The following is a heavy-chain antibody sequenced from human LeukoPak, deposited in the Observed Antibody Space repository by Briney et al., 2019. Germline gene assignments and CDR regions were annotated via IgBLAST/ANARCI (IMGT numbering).Heavy chain of an antibody. CDR2: ISRTDSYI. CDR1: GLTFSTYS. CDR3: ARGGYYDSSGWDFDY. V-gene: IGHV3-21*01. Sequence: GGSLRLSCAASGLTFSTYSMNWVRQAPGKGLEWVSSISRTDSYIYYADSVKGRFTISRDNAKNSLYLQMISLRAEDTAVYYCARGGYYDSSGWDFDYWGQGTLVTVSS. D-gene: IGHD3-22*01. J-gene: IGHJ4*02.